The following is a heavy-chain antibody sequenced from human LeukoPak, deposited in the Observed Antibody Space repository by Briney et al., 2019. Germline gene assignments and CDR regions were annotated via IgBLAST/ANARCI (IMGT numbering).Heavy chain of an antibody. V-gene: IGHV4-59*01. CDR1: GGSISSYY. CDR2: IYYSGST. Sequence: SETLSLTCTVSGGSISSYYWSWIRQPPGKGLEWIGYIYYSGSTNYNPSLKSRVTISVDTSKNQFSLKLSSVTAEDTAVYYCAKDRVRYDYVWGSYRVPLPDYWGQGTLVTVSS. J-gene: IGHJ4*02. D-gene: IGHD3-16*02. CDR3: AKDRVRYDYVWGSYRVPLPDY.